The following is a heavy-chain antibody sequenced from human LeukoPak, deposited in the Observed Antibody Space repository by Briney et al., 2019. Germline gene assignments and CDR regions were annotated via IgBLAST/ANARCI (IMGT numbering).Heavy chain of an antibody. Sequence: ASVKVSCKASGYTFTSYGISWVRQVPGQGLEWMGWISAYNGNTNYAQKLQGRVTMTTDTSTSTAYMELRSLRSDDTAAYYCARDILWFGEFSPNNWFDPWGQGTLVTVSS. D-gene: IGHD3-10*01. CDR3: ARDILWFGEFSPNNWFDP. CDR2: ISAYNGNT. CDR1: GYTFTSYG. J-gene: IGHJ5*02. V-gene: IGHV1-18*01.